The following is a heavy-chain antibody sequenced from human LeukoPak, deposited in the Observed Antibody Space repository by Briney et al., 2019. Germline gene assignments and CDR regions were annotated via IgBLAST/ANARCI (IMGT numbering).Heavy chain of an antibody. CDR3: ARDRDYYGSGSYYRHYDY. Sequence: PSETLSLTCAVSGGSISSSNWWSWVRQPPGKGLEWTGEIYHSGSTNYNPSLKSRVTISVDKSKNQFSLKLSSVTAADTAVYYCARDRDYYGSGSYYRHYDYWGQGTLVTVSS. CDR1: GGSISSSNW. D-gene: IGHD3-10*01. J-gene: IGHJ4*02. V-gene: IGHV4-4*02. CDR2: IYHSGST.